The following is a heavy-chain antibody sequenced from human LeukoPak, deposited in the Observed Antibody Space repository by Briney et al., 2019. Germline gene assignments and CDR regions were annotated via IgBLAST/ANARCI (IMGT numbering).Heavy chain of an antibody. CDR2: ISGSGGST. CDR3: AKANYGSGSYLLAYY. D-gene: IGHD3-10*01. V-gene: IGHV3-23*01. CDR1: GFTFSGYA. J-gene: IGHJ4*02. Sequence: GGSLRLSCAASGFTFSGYAMSWVRQAPGKGLEWVSAISGSGGSTYYADSVKGRFTISRDNSKNTLYLQMNSLRAEDTAVYYCAKANYGSGSYLLAYYWGQGTLVTVSS.